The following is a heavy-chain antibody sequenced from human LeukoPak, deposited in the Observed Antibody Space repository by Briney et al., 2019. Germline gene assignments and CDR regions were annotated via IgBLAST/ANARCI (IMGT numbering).Heavy chain of an antibody. J-gene: IGHJ3*02. Sequence: GGSLRLSCAASGFTFSSYGMHWVRQAPGKGLEWVAFIRYDGSNKYCADSVKGRFTISRDNSKNTLYLQMNSLRAEDTAVYYCARDYYGSGSYPNDAFDIWGQGTMVTVSS. CDR3: ARDYYGSGSYPNDAFDI. D-gene: IGHD3-10*01. V-gene: IGHV3-30*02. CDR2: IRYDGSNK. CDR1: GFTFSSYG.